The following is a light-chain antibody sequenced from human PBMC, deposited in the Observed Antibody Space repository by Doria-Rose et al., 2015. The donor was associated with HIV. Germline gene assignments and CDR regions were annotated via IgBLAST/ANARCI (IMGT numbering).Light chain of an antibody. V-gene: IGKV3-20*01. CDR3: HQYGTSWT. CDR2: DGS. J-gene: IGKJ1*01. CDR1: QSFSSTY. Sequence: EIVLTQSPGTLSLSPGERATLSCRASQSFSSTYLAWYQQKPGRAPSLLIYDGSTRATGIPDRFSASGSGTDFTLTINRLESEDFALYYCHQYGTSWTFGQGTKVEI.